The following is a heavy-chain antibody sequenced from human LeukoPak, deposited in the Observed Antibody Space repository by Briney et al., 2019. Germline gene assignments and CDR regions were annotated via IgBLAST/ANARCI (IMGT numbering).Heavy chain of an antibody. CDR3: AREGDWGGFDY. CDR1: GGSISGYY. CDR2: INYSGST. Sequence: PSETLSLTCTVSGGSISGYYWSWIRQPPGKGLEWIGYINYSGSTNYNPSLKSRVTISVDTSKNQFSLKLSSVTAADTAVYYCAREGDWGGFDYWGQGTLVTVSS. J-gene: IGHJ4*02. D-gene: IGHD7-27*01. V-gene: IGHV4-59*01.